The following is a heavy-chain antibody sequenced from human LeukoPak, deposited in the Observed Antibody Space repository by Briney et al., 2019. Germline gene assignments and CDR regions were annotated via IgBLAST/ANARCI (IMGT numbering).Heavy chain of an antibody. CDR1: GYTFSSYD. CDR3: ARLPKYSRPLDY. CDR2: MNPNSGNT. V-gene: IGHV1-8*02. J-gene: IGHJ4*02. D-gene: IGHD1-26*01. Sequence: ASVKVSCKASGYTFSSYDLNWVRQATGQGLEWMGWMNPNSGNTAYAQKFQGRVTMSRDTSISTAYMELSSLRSEDTAVYYCARLPKYSRPLDYWGQGTLVTVSS.